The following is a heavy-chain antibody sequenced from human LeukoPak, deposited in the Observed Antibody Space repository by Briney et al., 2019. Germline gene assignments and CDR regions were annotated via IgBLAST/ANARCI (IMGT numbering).Heavy chain of an antibody. V-gene: IGHV4-34*01. CDR3: GRDPGYSAFDY. D-gene: IGHD5-24*01. Sequence: SETLSLTCAVYSGSFSGYYWSWIRQPPGKGLEWIGEINHSGSTNYNPSLKSRVTISVDTSKNQFSLQLTSVTPEDTAVYHCGRDPGYSAFDYWGQGTLVTVSS. CDR2: INHSGST. J-gene: IGHJ4*02. CDR1: SGSFSGYY.